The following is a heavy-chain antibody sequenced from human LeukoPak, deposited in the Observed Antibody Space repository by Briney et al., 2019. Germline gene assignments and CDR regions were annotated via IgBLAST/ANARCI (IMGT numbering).Heavy chain of an antibody. V-gene: IGHV1-2*02. J-gene: IGHJ5*02. CDR2: INPNSGGT. CDR1: GYTFTGYY. CDR3: ANRNCTGGSCYGFDP. D-gene: IGHD2-15*01. Sequence: ASVKVSCKASGYTFTGYYTHWVRQAPGQGLEWMGWINPNSGGTNYAQKFQGRVTMTRDTSISTAYMELSRLRSDDTAVYYCANRNCTGGSCYGFDPWGQGTLVTVSS.